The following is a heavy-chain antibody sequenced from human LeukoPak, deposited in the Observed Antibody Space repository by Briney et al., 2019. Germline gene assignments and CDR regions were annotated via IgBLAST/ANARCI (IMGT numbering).Heavy chain of an antibody. D-gene: IGHD3-3*01. Sequence: GGSLRLSCTASGFTFSTYLMHWVRQAPGKGLVWVSRITTDGSSTSYAGSVKGRFTISRDNAKNTLYLQMSSLRVEDTAVYYCARAGYFDFWSGYAKDYYYYMDVWGKGTTVTVSS. J-gene: IGHJ6*03. CDR3: ARAGYFDFWSGYAKDYYYYMDV. CDR1: GFTFSTYL. V-gene: IGHV3-74*01. CDR2: ITTDGSST.